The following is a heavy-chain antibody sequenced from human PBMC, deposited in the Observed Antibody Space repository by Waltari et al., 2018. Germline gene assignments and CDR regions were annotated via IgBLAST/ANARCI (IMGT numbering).Heavy chain of an antibody. Sequence: QVQLQQWGAGLLKPSETLSLTCAVYGGSFSGYYWSWIRQPPGKGLEWIGEINHSGSTNYNPSLKSRVTISVDTSKNQFSLKLSSVTAADTAVYYCARDEGATGDYWGQGTLVTVSS. V-gene: IGHV4-34*01. CDR1: GGSFSGYY. J-gene: IGHJ4*02. D-gene: IGHD1-26*01. CDR2: INHSGST. CDR3: ARDEGATGDY.